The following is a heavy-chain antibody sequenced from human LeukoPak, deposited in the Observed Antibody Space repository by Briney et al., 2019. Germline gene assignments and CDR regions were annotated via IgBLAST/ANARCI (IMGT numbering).Heavy chain of an antibody. Sequence: GSLRLSCAASGFTFSSHWMTWIRQPPGKGLEWIGSIYYSGSTYYNPSLKSRVTISVDTSKNQFSLKLNSVTAADRAVYYCASEDMAVAGTFVYWGQGALVTVSS. CDR1: GFTFSSHWM. V-gene: IGHV4-39*07. CDR3: ASEDMAVAGTFVY. D-gene: IGHD6-19*01. CDR2: IYYSGST. J-gene: IGHJ4*02.